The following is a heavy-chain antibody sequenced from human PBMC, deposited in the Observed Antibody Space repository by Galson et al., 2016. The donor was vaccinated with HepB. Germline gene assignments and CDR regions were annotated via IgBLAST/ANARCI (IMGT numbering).Heavy chain of an antibody. D-gene: IGHD2-2*01. V-gene: IGHV3-23*01. CDR1: TFTFSNYA. J-gene: IGHJ6*04. Sequence: SLRLSCAASTFTFSNYAMTWVRQGPGKGLEWVSTISGSGDSTYYADSVKGRFTISRDNSKNTLSLQMNSLTADDTAIYYCVQGSTAPAVWGKGTTVTVSS. CDR2: ISGSGDST. CDR3: VQGSTAPAV.